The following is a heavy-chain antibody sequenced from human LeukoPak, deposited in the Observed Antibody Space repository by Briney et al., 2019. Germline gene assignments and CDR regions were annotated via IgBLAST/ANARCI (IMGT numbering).Heavy chain of an antibody. V-gene: IGHV3-48*03. CDR2: ISSSGSTI. Sequence: GGSLRLSCAASGFTFSSYEMNWVRQAPGKGLEWVSYISSSGSTIYYADSVKGRFTISRDNAKNSLYLQMNSLRAEDTAVYYCARVCSSTSCYDAFDIWGQGTMVTVSS. CDR3: ARVCSSTSCYDAFDI. D-gene: IGHD2-2*01. CDR1: GFTFSSYE. J-gene: IGHJ3*02.